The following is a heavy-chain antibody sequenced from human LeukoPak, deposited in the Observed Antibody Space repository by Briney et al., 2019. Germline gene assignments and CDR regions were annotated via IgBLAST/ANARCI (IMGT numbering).Heavy chain of an antibody. D-gene: IGHD1-26*01. CDR1: GFTFSSYW. CDR2: INSDGSST. Sequence: GGSLRLSCAASGFTFSSYWMHWVRQAPGKGLVWVSRINSDGSSTSYADSVKGRFTISRDNAKNTLYLQMNSLRAEDMAVYYCASFSGSYDNWFDPWGQGTLVTVSS. V-gene: IGHV3-74*01. J-gene: IGHJ5*02. CDR3: ASFSGSYDNWFDP.